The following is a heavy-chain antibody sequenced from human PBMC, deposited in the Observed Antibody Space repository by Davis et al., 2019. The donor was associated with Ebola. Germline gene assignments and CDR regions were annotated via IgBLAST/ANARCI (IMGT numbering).Heavy chain of an antibody. J-gene: IGHJ4*02. V-gene: IGHV3-23*01. D-gene: IGHD3-16*01. Sequence: GESLKISCAASGFIFSSYVMSWVRQAPGKGLEWVSTLGTSADTYYADSVKGRFTISRDNSKNTLYLQMNSLRAEDTAVYYCASAWGRYYFDYWGQGTLVTVSS. CDR3: ASAWGRYYFDY. CDR1: GFIFSSYV. CDR2: LGTSADT.